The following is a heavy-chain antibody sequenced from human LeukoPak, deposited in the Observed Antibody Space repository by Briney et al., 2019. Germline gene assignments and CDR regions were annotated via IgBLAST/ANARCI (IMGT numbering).Heavy chain of an antibody. V-gene: IGHV3-49*04. CDR3: SRAYSTGWLGINDY. CDR2: IRNKANGGTA. J-gene: IGHJ4*02. D-gene: IGHD6-19*01. CDR1: GLTFSDYA. Sequence: GGSLRLSCTASGLTFSDYAMTWVRQAPGKGLEWVGFIRNKANGGTADYAASVKGRFTISRDDSKTIAYLQMNSLKTEDTAVYYCSRAYSTGWLGINDYWGQGALVTVSS.